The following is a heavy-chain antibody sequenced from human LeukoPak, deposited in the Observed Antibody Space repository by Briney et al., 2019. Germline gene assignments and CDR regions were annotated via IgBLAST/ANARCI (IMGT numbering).Heavy chain of an antibody. CDR1: GGSISSYY. V-gene: IGHV4-59*01. CDR2: IYYSGST. Sequence: SSETLSLTCTVSGGSISSYYWSWIRQPPGKGLEWIGYIYYSGSTNYNPSLMSRVTISVDTSKNQFSLKLSSVTAADTAVYYCAREGRGVVPTGPWGQGTLVTVSS. J-gene: IGHJ5*02. D-gene: IGHD3-3*01. CDR3: AREGRGVVPTGP.